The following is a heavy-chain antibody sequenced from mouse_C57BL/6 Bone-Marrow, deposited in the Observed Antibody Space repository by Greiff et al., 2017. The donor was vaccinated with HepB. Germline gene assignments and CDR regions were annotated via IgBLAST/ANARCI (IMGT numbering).Heavy chain of an antibody. CDR1: GYTFTSYW. Sequence: QVQLQQPGAELVKPGASVKLSCKASGYTFTSYWMHWVKQRPGQGLEWIGMIHPNSGSTNYNEKFKSKATLTVDKSSSTAYMQLSSLTSADSAVYYCVSSPDWYFDIWCTGTAITVSA. J-gene: IGHJ1*03. D-gene: IGHD1-1*01. CDR3: VSSPDWYFDI. CDR2: IHPNSGST. V-gene: IGHV1-64*01.